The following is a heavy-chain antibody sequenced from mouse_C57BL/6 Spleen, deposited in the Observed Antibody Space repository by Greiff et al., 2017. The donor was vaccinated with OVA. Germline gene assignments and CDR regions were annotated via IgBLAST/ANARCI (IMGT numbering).Heavy chain of an antibody. CDR2: INPSTGGT. V-gene: IGHV1-42*01. J-gene: IGHJ4*01. CDR1: GYSFTGYY. D-gene: IGHD2-5*01. CDR3: ARQAYDSNYDAMDY. Sequence: VQLQQSGPELVKPGASVKISCKASGYSFTGYYMNWVKQSPEKSLEWIGEINPSTGGTTYNQKFKAKATLTVDKSSSTAYMQLKSLTSEDSAVYYCARQAYDSNYDAMDYWGQGTSVTVSS.